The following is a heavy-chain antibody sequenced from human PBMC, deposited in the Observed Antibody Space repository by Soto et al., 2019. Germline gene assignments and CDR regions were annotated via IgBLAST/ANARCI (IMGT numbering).Heavy chain of an antibody. CDR1: GFTFSSYG. CDR3: ARDGADGDEYYFDY. J-gene: IGHJ4*02. Sequence: QVQLVESGGGVVQPGRSLRLSCAASGFTFSSYGMHWVRQAPGKGLEWVAVIWYDGSNKYYADSVKGRFTISRDNSKNTLYLQMNSLRAEDTAVYYCARDGADGDEYYFDYWGQGTLVTVSS. V-gene: IGHV3-33*01. D-gene: IGHD4-17*01. CDR2: IWYDGSNK.